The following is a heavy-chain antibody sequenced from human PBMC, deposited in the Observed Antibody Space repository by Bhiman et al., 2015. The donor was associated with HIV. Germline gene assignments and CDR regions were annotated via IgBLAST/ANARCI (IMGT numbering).Heavy chain of an antibody. J-gene: IGHJ4*02. Sequence: EVQLVESGGGLVKPGGSLRLSCAASGFPFSHYTMNWVRQAPGKGLEWVSSISTSSSGSTIYYADSVKGRFTISRDNAKNSLYLQMNSLRAEDTAVYYCARADYGDYGGYWGQGTLVTVSS. CDR2: ISTSSSGSTI. CDR1: GFPFSHYT. V-gene: IGHV3-21*01. CDR3: ARADYGDYGGY. D-gene: IGHD4-17*01.